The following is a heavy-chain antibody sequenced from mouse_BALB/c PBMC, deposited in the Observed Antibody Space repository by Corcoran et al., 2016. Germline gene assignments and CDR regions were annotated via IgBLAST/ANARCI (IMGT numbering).Heavy chain of an antibody. CDR2: INTYTGEP. CDR3: ARAPLAYYAMDY. J-gene: IGHJ4*01. Sequence: QIQLVQSGPELKKPGETVKISCKASGYTFTNYGMNWVKQSPGKGLKWMGWINTYTGEPTYADDFKGRFAFSFETSASTAYLQINNLKNEDVATYFCARAPLAYYAMDYWGQGTSVTVSS. CDR1: GYTFTNYG. V-gene: IGHV9-1*02.